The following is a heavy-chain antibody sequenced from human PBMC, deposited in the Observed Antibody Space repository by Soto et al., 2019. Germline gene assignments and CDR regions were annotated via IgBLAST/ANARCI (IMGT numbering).Heavy chain of an antibody. D-gene: IGHD3-16*02. Sequence: SETLSLTCTVSGGSISSGGYYWSWIRQHPGKGLEWIGYIYYSGSTYYNPSLKSRVTISVDTSKNQFSLKLSSVTAADTAVYYCASSTFGGVIVFHYWGQGTLVTVSS. V-gene: IGHV4-31*03. CDR1: GGSISSGGYY. CDR2: IYYSGST. CDR3: ASSTFGGVIVFHY. J-gene: IGHJ4*02.